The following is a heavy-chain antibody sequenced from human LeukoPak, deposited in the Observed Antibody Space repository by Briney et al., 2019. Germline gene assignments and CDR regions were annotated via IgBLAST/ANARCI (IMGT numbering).Heavy chain of an antibody. J-gene: IGHJ4*02. V-gene: IGHV3-53*01. CDR1: GFTFSSYE. D-gene: IGHD3-10*01. CDR3: ASPVFGGLATRGAFDY. Sequence: GGSLRLSCAASGFTFSSYEMNWVRQAPGKELEWVSVIYTGGGRYYADSVRGRFTISRDTSKNMVFLQMNSLRADDTAVYYCASPVFGGLATRGAFDYWGQGTLVTVSS. CDR2: IYTGGGR.